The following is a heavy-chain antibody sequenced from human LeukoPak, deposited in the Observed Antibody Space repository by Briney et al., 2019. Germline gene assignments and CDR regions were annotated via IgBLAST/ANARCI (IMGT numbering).Heavy chain of an antibody. Sequence: GGSLRLSCAASGFTFSGSAMHWVRQASGKGLEWVGRIRSKANNYATASAASVKGRFTFSRDDSKNTAYLQVNSLKTEDTAVYYCTSSGSYLDAFDIWGQGTVVTVSS. V-gene: IGHV3-73*01. J-gene: IGHJ3*02. D-gene: IGHD1-26*01. CDR1: GFTFSGSA. CDR2: IRSKANNYAT. CDR3: TSSGSYLDAFDI.